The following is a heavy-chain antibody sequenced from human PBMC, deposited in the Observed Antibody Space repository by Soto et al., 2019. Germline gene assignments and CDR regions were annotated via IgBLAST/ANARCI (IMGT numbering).Heavy chain of an antibody. CDR2: ISYDGRNK. J-gene: IGHJ6*02. CDR3: ARSLGCSYGTGCGMDV. CDR1: GFTFSSYA. Sequence: QVQLVESGGGVVQPGRSLRLSCAASGFTFSSYAMHWVRQAPGKGLEWVAVISYDGRNKYYADSVKGGFTISRDNSKHTLDLQMNSLRAEDTAVYYCARSLGCSYGTGCGMDVWGQGTTVTVSS. V-gene: IGHV3-30*04. D-gene: IGHD5-18*01.